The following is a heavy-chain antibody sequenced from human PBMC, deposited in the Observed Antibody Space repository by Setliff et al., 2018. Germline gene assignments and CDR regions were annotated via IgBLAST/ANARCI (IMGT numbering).Heavy chain of an antibody. CDR1: GGSISSGGYY. J-gene: IGHJ6*03. Sequence: LSLTCTVSGGSISSGGYYWSWIRQHPGKGLEWIGYIYYGGSTYYNPSLKSRVTISVDTSKNQFSLKLSSVTAADTAVYYCAREAGYYDSSGPVGVPYYYYMDVWGKGTTVTVSS. CDR3: AREAGYYDSSGPVGVPYYYYMDV. V-gene: IGHV4-31*03. CDR2: IYYGGST. D-gene: IGHD3-22*01.